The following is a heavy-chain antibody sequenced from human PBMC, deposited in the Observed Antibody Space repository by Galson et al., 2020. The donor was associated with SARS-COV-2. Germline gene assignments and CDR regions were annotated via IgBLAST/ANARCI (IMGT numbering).Heavy chain of an antibody. D-gene: IGHD3-9*01. CDR1: GGSISSYY. CDR3: ARTPAYYDILTGSRIGYYYYGMDV. Sequence: ETSETLSLTCTVSGGSISSYYWSWIRQPPGKGLEWIGYIYYSGSTNYNPSLKSRVTISVDKSKNQFSLKLSSVTAADTAVYYCARTPAYYDILTGSRIGYYYYGMDVWGQGTTVTVSS. V-gene: IGHV4-59*08. CDR2: IYYSGST. J-gene: IGHJ6*02.